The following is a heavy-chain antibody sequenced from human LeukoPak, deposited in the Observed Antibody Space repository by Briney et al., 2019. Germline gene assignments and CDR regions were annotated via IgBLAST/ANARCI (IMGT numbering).Heavy chain of an antibody. CDR1: GGSISSYY. CDR3: ARDRWYRGDAFDI. D-gene: IGHD1-26*01. V-gene: IGHV4-4*07. CDR2: IYTSGST. Sequence: PSETLSLTCTVSGGSISSYYWSWIPDPAGKGLEWSGRIYTSGSTNYNPSLKSRVTMSLDTSKNQFSLKLSSVTAADTAVYYCARDRWYRGDAFDIWGQGTMVTVSS. J-gene: IGHJ3*02.